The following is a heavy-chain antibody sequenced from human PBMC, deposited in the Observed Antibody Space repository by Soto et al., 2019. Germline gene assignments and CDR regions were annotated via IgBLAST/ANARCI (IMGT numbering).Heavy chain of an antibody. D-gene: IGHD2-15*01. V-gene: IGHV3-30-3*01. Sequence: QVQLVESGGGVVQPGRSLRLSCAASGFTFSSYAMHWVRQAPGKGLEWVAVISYDGSNKYYADSVKGRFTISRDNAKNSLYLQMNSLRDEDTAVYYCARDRLVVRGWFDPWGQGTLVTVSS. J-gene: IGHJ5*02. CDR3: ARDRLVVRGWFDP. CDR2: ISYDGSNK. CDR1: GFTFSSYA.